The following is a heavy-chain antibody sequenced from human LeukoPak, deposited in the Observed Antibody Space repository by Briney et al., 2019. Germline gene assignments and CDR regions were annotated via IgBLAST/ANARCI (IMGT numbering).Heavy chain of an antibody. Sequence: PSETLSLTCTVSGGSISSYYWSWIRQPPGKGLEWIGYIYYSGSTNYNPSLKSRVTISVDTSKNQFSLKLSSVTAADTAVYYCARGHPPDGGNFDYWGQGTLVTVSS. J-gene: IGHJ4*02. CDR3: ARGHPPDGGNFDY. D-gene: IGHD1-26*01. CDR1: GGSISSYY. CDR2: IYYSGST. V-gene: IGHV4-59*01.